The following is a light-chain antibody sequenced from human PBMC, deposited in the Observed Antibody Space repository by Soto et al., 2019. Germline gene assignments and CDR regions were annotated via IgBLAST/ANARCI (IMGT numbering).Light chain of an antibody. Sequence: VLTQSPSASASLGASVKLTCTLSSGHSSYAIAWHQKQPGEGPRYLMDLNNDGSHTKGDGIPDRFSGSSSGAERYLIISSLQSEDEADYYCQTWGTGFQVFGGGTKLTVL. V-gene: IGLV4-69*01. J-gene: IGLJ2*01. CDR1: SGHSSYA. CDR3: QTWGTGFQV. CDR2: LNNDGSH.